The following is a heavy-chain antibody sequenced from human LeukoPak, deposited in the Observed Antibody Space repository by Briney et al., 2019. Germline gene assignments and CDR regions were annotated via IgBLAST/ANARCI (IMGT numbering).Heavy chain of an antibody. CDR1: GFTVSSNF. J-gene: IGHJ5*02. CDR3: ARDQVGYTYGTS. D-gene: IGHD5-18*01. CDR2: IYSDENT. Sequence: PGGSLRLSCAASGFTVSSNFMSWVRQAPGKGLEWVSVIYSDENTHYADSVKGRFTISRDISKNTVYHQMDSLTVEDTAVYYRARDQVGYTYGTSWGQGTLVTVSS. V-gene: IGHV3-66*01.